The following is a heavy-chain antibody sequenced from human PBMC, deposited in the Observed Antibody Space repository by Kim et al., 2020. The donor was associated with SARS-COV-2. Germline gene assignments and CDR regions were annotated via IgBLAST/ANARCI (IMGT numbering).Heavy chain of an antibody. D-gene: IGHD2-15*01. CDR2: ISGSGGST. CDR1: GFTFSSYA. J-gene: IGHJ3*01. V-gene: IGHV3-23*01. Sequence: GGSLRLSCAASGFTFSSYAMSWVRQAPGKGLEWVSAISGSGGSTYYADSVKGRFTISRDNSKNTLYLQMNSLRAEDTAVYYCAGGSGGSCYPGCVVFEVWGQGTMVTVSS. CDR3: AGGSGGSCYPGCVVFEV.